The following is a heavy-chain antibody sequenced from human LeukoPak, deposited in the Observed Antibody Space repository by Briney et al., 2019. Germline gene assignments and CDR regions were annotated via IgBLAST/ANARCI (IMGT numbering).Heavy chain of an antibody. Sequence: GASVKVSCTASGGTFSSYAISWVRQAPEQGLEWMGGIIPIFGTANYAQKFQGRVTITADESTSTAYMELSSLRSEDTAVYYCARPNHYDSSGYYRQFDYWGQGTLVTVSS. CDR3: ARPNHYDSSGYYRQFDY. V-gene: IGHV1-69*13. J-gene: IGHJ4*02. CDR1: GGTFSSYA. D-gene: IGHD3-22*01. CDR2: IIPIFGTA.